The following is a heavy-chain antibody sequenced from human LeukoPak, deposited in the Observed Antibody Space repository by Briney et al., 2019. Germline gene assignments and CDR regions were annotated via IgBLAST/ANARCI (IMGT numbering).Heavy chain of an antibody. V-gene: IGHV3-64*04. CDR2: ISSNGGST. CDR1: GFTFSSYA. J-gene: IGHJ4*02. Sequence: GGSLRLSCSASGFTFSSYAMHWVRQAPGKGLEYVSAISSNGGSTYYADSVKGRFTISRDNAKNSLYLQMNSLRAEDTAVYYCARAPGSGYDYLDFWGQGTLVTVSS. D-gene: IGHD5-12*01. CDR3: ARAPGSGYDYLDF.